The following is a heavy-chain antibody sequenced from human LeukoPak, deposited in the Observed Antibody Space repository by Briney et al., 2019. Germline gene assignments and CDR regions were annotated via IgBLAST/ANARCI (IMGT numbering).Heavy chain of an antibody. V-gene: IGHV1-69*04. CDR1: GGTFSSYA. Sequence: SVKVSCKASGGTFSSYAISWVRQAPGQGLEWMGRIIPILGIANYAQKFQGRVTITADKSTSTAYMELSSLRSEDTAVYYCARDQDVWGSYRSYYFDYWGQGTLVTVSS. CDR3: ARDQDVWGSYRSYYFDY. J-gene: IGHJ4*02. D-gene: IGHD3-16*02. CDR2: IIPILGIA.